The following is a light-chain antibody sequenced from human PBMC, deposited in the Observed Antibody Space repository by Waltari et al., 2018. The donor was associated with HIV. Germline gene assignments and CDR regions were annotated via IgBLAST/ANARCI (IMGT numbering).Light chain of an antibody. CDR2: WAS. V-gene: IGKV4-1*01. Sequence: DIVMTQSQDSLAVFLGERATFHCRPSRPVPYVSNNQNYLAWYQQKPGQPPKVIISWASTRSVGVSDRFSGSGSGTNFSLIINSLQADDLAVYYCHQYYSLPYTFGGGTKVEIK. CDR3: HQYYSLPYT. J-gene: IGKJ4*01. CDR1: RPVPYVSNNQNY.